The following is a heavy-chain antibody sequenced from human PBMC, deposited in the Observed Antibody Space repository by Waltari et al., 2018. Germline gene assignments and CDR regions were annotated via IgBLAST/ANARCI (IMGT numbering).Heavy chain of an antibody. Sequence: EVNLVESGGGLVQPGGSLRLSCAASGFIFTNYWMSWVRQAPGKRPEGVADIMKDGGYKGHLESVEGRFTIARDNAEKIVYLQMNSLRVDDTAVYYCVRNRDYHMFDVWGQGTMVTVSS. CDR2: IMKDGGYK. CDR3: VRNRDYHMFDV. J-gene: IGHJ3*01. CDR1: GFIFTNYW. V-gene: IGHV3-7*01. D-gene: IGHD3-10*02.